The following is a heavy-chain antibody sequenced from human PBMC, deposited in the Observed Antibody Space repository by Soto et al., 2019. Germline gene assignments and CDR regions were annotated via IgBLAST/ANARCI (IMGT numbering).Heavy chain of an antibody. J-gene: IGHJ6*02. CDR3: ARPNRHYYYYGTDV. D-gene: IGHD7-27*01. V-gene: IGHV3-30-3*01. CDR1: GFTFSSYA. CDR2: ISYDGSNK. Sequence: QVQLVESGGGVVQPGRSLRLSCAASGFTFSSYAMHWVRQAPGKGLEWVAVISYDGSNKYYADSVKGRFTISRDNSKNTLYLQINSLKAEDTAVYYCARPNRHYYYYGTDVWGQGTTVTVSS.